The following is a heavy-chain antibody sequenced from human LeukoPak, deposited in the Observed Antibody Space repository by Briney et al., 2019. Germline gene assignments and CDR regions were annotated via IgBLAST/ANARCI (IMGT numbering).Heavy chain of an antibody. CDR2: ISGSGGST. CDR3: AKDQEGFCSSCAFDI. J-gene: IGHJ3*02. V-gene: IGHV3-23*01. Sequence: EGSLRLSCAASGFTFSSYAMSWVRQAPGKGLEWVSAISGSGGSTYYADSVKGRFTISRDNSKNTLYLQMNSLRAEDTAVYYCAKDQEGFCSSCAFDIWGQGTMVTVSS. D-gene: IGHD2-15*01. CDR1: GFTFSSYA.